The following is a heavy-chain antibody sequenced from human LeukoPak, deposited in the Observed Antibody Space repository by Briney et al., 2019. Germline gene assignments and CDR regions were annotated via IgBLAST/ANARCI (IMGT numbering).Heavy chain of an antibody. D-gene: IGHD5-18*01. Sequence: PGGSLRLSCAASGFTFSSYAMHWVRQAPGKGLEWVAVISYDGSNKYYADSVKGRFTISRGNSKNTLYLQMNSLRAEDTAVYYCARAGYSYGVYYFDYWGQGTLVTVSS. CDR1: GFTFSSYA. CDR2: ISYDGSNK. V-gene: IGHV3-30-3*01. J-gene: IGHJ4*02. CDR3: ARAGYSYGVYYFDY.